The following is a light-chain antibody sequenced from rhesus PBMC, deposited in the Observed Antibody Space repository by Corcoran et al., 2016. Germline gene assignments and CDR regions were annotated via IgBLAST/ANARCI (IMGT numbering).Light chain of an antibody. CDR1: QGISNY. J-gene: IGKJ1*01. Sequence: DIQMTQSPSSLSASVGDTVTITCRASQGISNYLAWYQQKPGKAPKPLIYYESNVESGVPSRFSGSGFVTDFTLNISRLQPEDFATYYCQQHNSYPRTFGQGTKVEIK. CDR3: QQHNSYPRT. V-gene: IGKV1S14*01. CDR2: YES.